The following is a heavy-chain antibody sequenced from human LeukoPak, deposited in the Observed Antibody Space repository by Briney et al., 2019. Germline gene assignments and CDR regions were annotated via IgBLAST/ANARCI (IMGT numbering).Heavy chain of an antibody. CDR1: GYSISSGYY. J-gene: IGHJ4*02. CDR2: IYHSGST. D-gene: IGHD3-3*01. CDR3: ARASSYDFWSGYYSSFDY. Sequence: SSETLSLTCTVSGYSISSGYYWGWIRQPPGKGLEWIGSIYHSGSTYYNPSLKSRVTISVDTSKNQFSLKLSSVTAADTAVYYCARASSYDFWSGYYSSFDYWGQGTLVTVSS. V-gene: IGHV4-38-2*02.